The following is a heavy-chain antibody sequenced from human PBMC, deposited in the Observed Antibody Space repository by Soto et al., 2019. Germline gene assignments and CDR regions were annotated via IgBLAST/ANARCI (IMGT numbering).Heavy chain of an antibody. CDR2: ICDSGST. CDR1: GGSISSHN. J-gene: IGHJ4*02. D-gene: IGHD1-26*01. V-gene: IGHV4-59*11. Sequence: PSETLSLTCSDSGGSISSHNWGWIRLPPGKGLEWIGYICDSGSTSYNPSLKSRVTISVDTSKNQFSLKLSSVTAADTAVYYCARAGLGDGSDYWGQGTLVTVSS. CDR3: ARAGLGDGSDY.